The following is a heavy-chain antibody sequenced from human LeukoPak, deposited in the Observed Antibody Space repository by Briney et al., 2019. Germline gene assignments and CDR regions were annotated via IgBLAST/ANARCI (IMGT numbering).Heavy chain of an antibody. CDR3: AKMPRSGWYLPIDY. D-gene: IGHD6-19*01. CDR1: GFTFSSYA. V-gene: IGHV3-23*01. Sequence: PGGSLRLSRAASGFTFSSYAMHWVRQAPGKGLEWVSAISGSGGSTYYADSVKGRFTISRDNSKNTLYLQMNSLRAEDTAVYYCAKMPRSGWYLPIDYWGQGTLVTVSS. J-gene: IGHJ4*02. CDR2: ISGSGGST.